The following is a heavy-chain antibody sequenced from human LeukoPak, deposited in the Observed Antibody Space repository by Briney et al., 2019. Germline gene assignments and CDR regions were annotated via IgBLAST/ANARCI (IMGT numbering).Heavy chain of an antibody. D-gene: IGHD3-10*01. CDR3: ASEGHNYGSGSYYRALDY. CDR1: GGSISSGGYY. J-gene: IGHJ4*02. CDR2: IYHSGST. Sequence: SQTLSLTCTVSGGSISSGGYYWSWIRQPPGKGLEWIGYIYHSGSTYYNPSLKSRVTISVDRPKNQFSLKLSSVTAADTAVYYCASEGHNYGSGSYYRALDYWGQGTLVTVSS. V-gene: IGHV4-30-2*01.